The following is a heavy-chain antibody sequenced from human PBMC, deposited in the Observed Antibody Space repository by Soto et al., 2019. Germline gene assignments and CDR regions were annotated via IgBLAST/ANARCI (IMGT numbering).Heavy chain of an antibody. CDR3: AREVGHGWFDP. J-gene: IGHJ5*02. Sequence: GGSLRLSCAVSGFIFSNYSMNWVRQAPGKGLEWVSSISSSSGYIYYADSVKGRFTISRDNAKNSLYLQMNSLRAEDTAVYYCAREVGHGWFDPWGQGTLVTVSS. CDR2: ISSSSGYI. V-gene: IGHV3-21*04. CDR1: GFIFSNYS.